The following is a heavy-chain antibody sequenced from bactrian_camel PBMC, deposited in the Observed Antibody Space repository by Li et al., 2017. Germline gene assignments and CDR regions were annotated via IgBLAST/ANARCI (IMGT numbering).Heavy chain of an antibody. Sequence: HVQLVESGGGSVQVGGSLRLSCAASGYSPAKYAMGWFRQAPGKEIERVATISRGGATTYANSVKGRFTVSRDNSKNTCYLQLNSLKTEDTAMYYCTLGLTGGGESGQGTQVTVS. J-gene: IGHJ4*01. CDR2: ISRGGAT. CDR1: GYSPAKYA. V-gene: IGHV3S55*01. D-gene: IGHD1*01.